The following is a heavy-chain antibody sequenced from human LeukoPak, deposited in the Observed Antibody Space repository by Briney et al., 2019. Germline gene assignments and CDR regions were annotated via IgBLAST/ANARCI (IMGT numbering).Heavy chain of an antibody. CDR3: ARGRSAVVVTAIPPRGFDY. Sequence: ASVKVSCKASGYTFTGYYMHWVRQAPGQGLEWMGWINPNSGGTNYAQKFQGRVTMTRDTSISTAYMELSRLRSDDTAVYYCARGRSAVVVTAIPPRGFDYWGQGTLVTASS. J-gene: IGHJ4*02. CDR1: GYTFTGYY. V-gene: IGHV1-2*02. CDR2: INPNSGGT. D-gene: IGHD2-21*02.